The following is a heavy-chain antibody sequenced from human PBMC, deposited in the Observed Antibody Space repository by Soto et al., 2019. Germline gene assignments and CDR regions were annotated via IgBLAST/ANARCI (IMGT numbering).Heavy chain of an antibody. CDR2: ISSSGSTI. CDR1: GFTFSSYE. V-gene: IGHV3-48*03. CDR3: ARGVYGGNPRGAFDI. Sequence: EVQLLESGGGLVQPGGSLRLSCAASGFTFSSYEMNWVRQAPGKGLEWVSYISSSGSTIYYADSVKGRFTISRDNAKNSLYLQLKSLSVEDAAVYYCARGVYGGNPRGAFDIWGQGTMVTVSS. D-gene: IGHD2-15*01. J-gene: IGHJ3*02.